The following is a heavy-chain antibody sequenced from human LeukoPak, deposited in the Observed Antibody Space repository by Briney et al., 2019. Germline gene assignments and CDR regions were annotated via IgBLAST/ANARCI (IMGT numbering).Heavy chain of an antibody. CDR2: IIPILGIA. Sequence: ASVKVSCKASGGTFSSYAISWVRQAPGQGLEWMGRIIPILGIANYAQKFQGRVTITADKSTSTAYMELSSLRSEDTAVYYCARGIQLWSPIDYWGQGTLVTVPS. V-gene: IGHV1-69*04. CDR1: GGTFSSYA. J-gene: IGHJ4*02. CDR3: ARGIQLWSPIDY. D-gene: IGHD5-18*01.